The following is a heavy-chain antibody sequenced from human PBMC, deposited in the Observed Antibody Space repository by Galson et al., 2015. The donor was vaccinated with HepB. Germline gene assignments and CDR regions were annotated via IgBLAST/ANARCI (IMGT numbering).Heavy chain of an antibody. V-gene: IGHV4-39*01. CDR1: GGSISSSSYY. CDR3: ARLYCGGDCYPYNNWFDP. J-gene: IGHJ5*02. D-gene: IGHD2-21*01. Sequence: SETLSLTCTVSGGSISSSSYYWGWIRQPPGKGLEWIGSIYYSGSTYYNPSLKSQVTISVDTSKNQFSLKLSSVTAADTAVYYCARLYCGGDCYPYNNWFDPWGQGTLVTVSS. CDR2: IYYSGST.